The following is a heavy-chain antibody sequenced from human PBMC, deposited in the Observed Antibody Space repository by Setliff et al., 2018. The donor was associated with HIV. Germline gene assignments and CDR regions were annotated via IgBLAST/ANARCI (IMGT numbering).Heavy chain of an antibody. CDR1: GGSISTGGYY. CDR2: IYNSGGT. D-gene: IGHD2-21*01. J-gene: IGHJ4*02. CDR3: ARASRWGSIPFDY. Sequence: SETLSLTCTVSGGSISTGGYYWSWIRQHPGKGREWIGYIYNSGGTYYNPSLKSRITMSIDTSKNQFSLKLNSVTAADTAVYFCARASRWGSIPFDYWGQGTLVTVSS. V-gene: IGHV4-31*03.